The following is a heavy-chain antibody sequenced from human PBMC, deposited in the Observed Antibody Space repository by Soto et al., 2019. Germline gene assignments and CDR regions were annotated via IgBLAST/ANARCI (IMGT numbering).Heavy chain of an antibody. D-gene: IGHD3-10*01. CDR3: VGGQYYFDY. V-gene: IGHV3-30*03. Sequence: QVQLVESGGGVVQPGRSLRLSCAASGLPFSSYGMHWVREAPGKGLEWVAVISYDGSNKYYADSVKGRFTISRDNSASTLYLQMNSLRPEDTALYYCVGGQYYFDYRGQGTLATVSP. J-gene: IGHJ4*02. CDR1: GLPFSSYG. CDR2: ISYDGSNK.